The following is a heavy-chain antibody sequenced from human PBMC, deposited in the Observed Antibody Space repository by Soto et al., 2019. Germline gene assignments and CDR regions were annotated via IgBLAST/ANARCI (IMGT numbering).Heavy chain of an antibody. Sequence: EVQVLESGGGLVQPGGSLRLSCAASGFTLSSYAMSWVRQAPGKGLEWVSVITGSGGNTYYADSVKGRFTISRDNSKNTLYLQMNSLRAEDTAVYYCAKPNLYCSSTSCYDYWGQGTLVTVSS. CDR3: AKPNLYCSSTSCYDY. CDR1: GFTLSSYA. J-gene: IGHJ4*02. CDR2: ITGSGGNT. V-gene: IGHV3-23*01. D-gene: IGHD2-2*01.